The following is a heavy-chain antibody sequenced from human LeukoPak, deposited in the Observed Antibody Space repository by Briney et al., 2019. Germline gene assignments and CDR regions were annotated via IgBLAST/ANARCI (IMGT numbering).Heavy chain of an antibody. D-gene: IGHD3-16*01. CDR1: GFAFSAYW. CDR2: INEDATTI. CDR3: VRDLILVWTPGDDFDF. J-gene: IGHJ4*02. V-gene: IGHV3-74*01. Sequence: GGSLRLSCAASGFAFSAYWMHWVRQAPGKGLEWVSRINEDATTITYADSVKGRFIVSRDNSKKSLYLQMNNLRAEDTAVYYCVRDLILVWTPGDDFDFWGQGTLVIVSS.